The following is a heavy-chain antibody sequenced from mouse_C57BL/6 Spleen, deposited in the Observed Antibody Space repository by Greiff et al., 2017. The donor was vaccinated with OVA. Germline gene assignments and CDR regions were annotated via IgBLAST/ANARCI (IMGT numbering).Heavy chain of an antibody. CDR1: GYTFTSYW. CDR3: ATYYTMDY. Sequence: VQLQQPGAELVKPGASVKLSCKASGYTFTSYWMQWVKQRPGQGLEWIGEIDPSDSYTNYNQKFKGKATLTVDTSSSTAYMQLSSLTSEDSAVYYCATYYTMDYWGQGTSVTVSS. V-gene: IGHV1-50*01. CDR2: IDPSDSYT. J-gene: IGHJ4*01.